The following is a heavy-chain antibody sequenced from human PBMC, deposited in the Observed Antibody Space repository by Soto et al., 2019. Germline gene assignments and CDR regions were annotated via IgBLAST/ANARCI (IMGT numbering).Heavy chain of an antibody. CDR3: ASHYPVMDV. CDR1: AYTFPSYD. CDR2: MNPDSGNT. D-gene: IGHD3-10*01. Sequence: QVQLVQSGAEVKKPGASVKVSCKASAYTFPSYDIHWVRQATGRGLEWMGRMNPDSGNTGYAQKFQGRVTMTRNTSMSTAYMELSGLRSEDTAVYYCASHYPVMDVWGQGTTVTVSS. J-gene: IGHJ6*02. V-gene: IGHV1-8*01.